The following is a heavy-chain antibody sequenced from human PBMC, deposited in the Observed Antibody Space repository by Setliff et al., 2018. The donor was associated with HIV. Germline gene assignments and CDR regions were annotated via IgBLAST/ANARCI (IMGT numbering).Heavy chain of an antibody. CDR2: VYHSGTT. CDR3: ARALYFYDSRGFRSLGFDP. Sequence: PSETLSLTCAVSGYSISTAYYWGWIRQPPGKGLEWIGSVYHSGTTYYNPSLKSRLAIPVDTSKSHFSLQLTSMTAADTAVYFCARALYFYDSRGFRSLGFDPWGQGTLVTVSS. CDR1: GYSISTAYY. V-gene: IGHV4-38-2*01. D-gene: IGHD3-22*01. J-gene: IGHJ5*02.